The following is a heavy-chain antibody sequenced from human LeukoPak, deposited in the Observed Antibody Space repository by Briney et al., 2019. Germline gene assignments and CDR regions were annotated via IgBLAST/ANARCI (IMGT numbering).Heavy chain of an antibody. CDR1: GFTFSSYG. J-gene: IGHJ4*02. CDR3: AREFVSSGWYGTGYFDY. V-gene: IGHV3-33*01. Sequence: GGSLRLSCAASGFTFSSYGMPWVRQAPGKGLEWVAVIWYDGSNKHYADSVKGRFTISRDNSKNTLYLQMNSLRAEDTAVYYCAREFVSSGWYGTGYFDYWGQGTLVTVSS. CDR2: IWYDGSNK. D-gene: IGHD6-19*01.